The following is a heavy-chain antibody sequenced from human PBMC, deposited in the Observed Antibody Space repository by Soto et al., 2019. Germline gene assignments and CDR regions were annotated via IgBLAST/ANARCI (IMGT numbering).Heavy chain of an antibody. V-gene: IGHV3-21*04. CDR1: GFTFSSYS. CDR2: ISSSSSYI. CDR3: ASRSATVLSLTY. J-gene: IGHJ4*02. D-gene: IGHD2-8*01. Sequence: PGGSLRLSCAASGFTFSSYSMNWVRQAPGKGLEWVSSISSSSSYIYYAGSVKGRFTVSRDNSKNTLYLQMNSLRAEDTAVYYCASRSATVLSLTYWGPGTQVTVSS.